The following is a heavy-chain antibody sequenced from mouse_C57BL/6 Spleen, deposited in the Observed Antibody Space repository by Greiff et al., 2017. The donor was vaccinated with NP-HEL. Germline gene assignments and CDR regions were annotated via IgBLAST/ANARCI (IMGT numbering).Heavy chain of an antibody. CDR2: ISSGSSTI. CDR1: GFTFSDYG. CDR3: ARRYSSYRGYAMDY. D-gene: IGHD1-1*01. V-gene: IGHV5-17*01. Sequence: EVKLVESGGGLVKPGGSLKLSCAASGFTFSDYGMHWVRQAPEKGLEWVAYISSGSSTISYADTVKGRFTISRDNAKNTLFLQMTRLRSEDTAMDYGARRYSSYRGYAMDYWGQGTSVTVSS. J-gene: IGHJ4*01.